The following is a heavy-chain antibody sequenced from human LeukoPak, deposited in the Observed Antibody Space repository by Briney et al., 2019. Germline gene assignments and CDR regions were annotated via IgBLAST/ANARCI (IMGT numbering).Heavy chain of an antibody. V-gene: IGHV3-7*01. CDR3: ARDRFSIAAAGLRVGYYYMDV. Sequence: GGSLRLSCAASGFTFSSYWMSWVRQAPGKGLEWGANIKQDGSEKYYVDSVKGRFTISRDNAKNSLYLQMNSLRAEDTAVYYCARDRFSIAAAGLRVGYYYMDVRGKGTTVTVSS. CDR1: GFTFSSYW. J-gene: IGHJ6*03. CDR2: IKQDGSEK. D-gene: IGHD6-13*01.